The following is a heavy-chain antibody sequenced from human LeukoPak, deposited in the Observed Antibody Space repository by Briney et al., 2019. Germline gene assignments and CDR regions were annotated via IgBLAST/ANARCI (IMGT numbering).Heavy chain of an antibody. D-gene: IGHD3-3*01. CDR1: GGSISSSSYY. V-gene: IGHV4-39*07. Sequence: SETLSLTCTVSGGSISSSSYYWGWIRQPPGKGLEWIGSIYYSGSTYYNPSLKSRVSISVDTSKNQFSLKLSSVTAADTAVYYCARAEGYDFWSGYSTRFDVWGKGTTVTVSS. CDR3: ARAEGYDFWSGYSTRFDV. CDR2: IYYSGST. J-gene: IGHJ6*03.